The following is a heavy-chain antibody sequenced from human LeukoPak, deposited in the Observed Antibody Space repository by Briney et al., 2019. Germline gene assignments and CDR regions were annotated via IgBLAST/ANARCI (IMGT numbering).Heavy chain of an antibody. D-gene: IGHD3-22*01. Sequence: PGRSLRLSCAASGFTFSGSAMHWVRQASGKGLEWVGRIRSKANSYATAYAASVKGRFTISRDDSKNTAYLQMNSLKTEDTAVYYCTRQVYDSSGYYYVAVDYWGQGTLVTVSS. CDR1: GFTFSGSA. V-gene: IGHV3-73*01. CDR2: IRSKANSYAT. CDR3: TRQVYDSSGYYYVAVDY. J-gene: IGHJ4*02.